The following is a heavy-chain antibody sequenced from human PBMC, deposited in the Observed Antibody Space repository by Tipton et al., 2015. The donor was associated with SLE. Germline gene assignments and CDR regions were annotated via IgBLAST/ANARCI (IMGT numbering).Heavy chain of an antibody. V-gene: IGHV4-38-2*02. D-gene: IGHD1-7*01. J-gene: IGHJ3*02. CDR1: GYSISSGFY. CDR2: IYHTGTT. CDR3: ARWNFVTMTGGFDI. Sequence: TLSLTCNVSGYSISSGFYWAWIRQTPGKGLEWIGSIYHTGTTYYNPSLKSRVTMSVDTSQNQFSLTLRSVTAADTAIYYCARWNFVTMTGGFDIWGQGTMFTVSS.